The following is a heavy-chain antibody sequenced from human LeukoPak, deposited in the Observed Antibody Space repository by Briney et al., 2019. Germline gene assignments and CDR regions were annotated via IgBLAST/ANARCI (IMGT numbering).Heavy chain of an antibody. Sequence: GGSLRLSCAASGFTFSSHAMNWVRQAPGKGLEWVSSLSESGETTDYADSVKGRFTISRDNSKNTLYLQMNSLRADDTAVYYCANRWLVGNWGQGTLVTVSS. V-gene: IGHV3-23*01. CDR2: LSESGETT. CDR1: GFTFSSHA. D-gene: IGHD6-19*01. CDR3: ANRWLVGN. J-gene: IGHJ4*02.